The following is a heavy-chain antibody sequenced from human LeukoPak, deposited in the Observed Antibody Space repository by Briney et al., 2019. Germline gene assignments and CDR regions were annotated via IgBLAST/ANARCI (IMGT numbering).Heavy chain of an antibody. Sequence: GGSLRLSCAASGFTFSSYWMHWVRQAPGKGLEWVAFIRPDGSNEYYAASVRGRFAISRDNSQNTLHLQMNSLRLEDTAVYYCVKDWGVLPDYTADGFDIWGPGTMVTVSS. CDR1: GFTFSSYW. D-gene: IGHD3-10*01. J-gene: IGHJ3*02. V-gene: IGHV3-30*02. CDR2: IRPDGSNE. CDR3: VKDWGVLPDYTADGFDI.